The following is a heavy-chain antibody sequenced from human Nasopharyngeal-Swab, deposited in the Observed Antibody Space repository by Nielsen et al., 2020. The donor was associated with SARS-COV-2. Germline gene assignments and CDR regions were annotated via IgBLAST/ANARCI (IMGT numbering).Heavy chain of an antibody. CDR2: TEIGGTT. CDR3: ATHNDYRFEN. D-gene: IGHD4-11*01. CDR1: GLTVSSTY. V-gene: IGHV3-53*01. Sequence: GGSLRLSCAVSGLTVSSTYMSWVRQAPGKGLEWVSVTEIGGTTHYADSVKGRFSISRDSSTNTLYLQMNNVRAEDTAVYYCATHNDYRFENWGQGTLVSVSS. J-gene: IGHJ4*02.